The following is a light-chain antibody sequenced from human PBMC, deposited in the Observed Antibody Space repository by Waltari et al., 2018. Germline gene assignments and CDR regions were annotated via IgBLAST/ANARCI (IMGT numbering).Light chain of an antibody. V-gene: IGKV3-15*01. CDR1: QSVNIY. J-gene: IGKJ1*01. CDR3: QQYTKWPQT. CDR2: SAS. Sequence: EIVMTQSPATLSMSPGERATLSCRASQSVNIYVAWYQLKPGQAPRLLIHSASARASGIPARFSGSGSGTEFSLTINTLQSEDVAIYYCQQYTKWPQTFGQGTKVEIK.